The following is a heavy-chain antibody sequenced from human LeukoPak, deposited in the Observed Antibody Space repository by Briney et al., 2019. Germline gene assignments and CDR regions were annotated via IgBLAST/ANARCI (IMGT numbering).Heavy chain of an antibody. Sequence: ASVKVSCKASGYTFTSYGFNWVRQVPGQGLEWMGWINPNSGGTNYAQKFQGRVTMTRDTSISTAYMELSRLRSDDTAVYYCARDQGGSYPCDYWGQGTLVTVSS. J-gene: IGHJ4*02. V-gene: IGHV1-2*02. CDR2: INPNSGGT. D-gene: IGHD1-26*01. CDR3: ARDQGGSYPCDY. CDR1: GYTFTSYG.